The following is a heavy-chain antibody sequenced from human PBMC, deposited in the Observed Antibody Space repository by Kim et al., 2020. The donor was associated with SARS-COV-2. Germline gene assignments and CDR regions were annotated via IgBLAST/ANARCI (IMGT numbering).Heavy chain of an antibody. V-gene: IGHV3-48*03. D-gene: IGHD6-19*01. J-gene: IGHJ4*02. CDR3: ARDLAVAGTGERFDY. Sequence: DTVKARFTISRDNAKNSLFLQMTSLGAEDTAVYYCARDLAVAGTGERFDYWGQGTLVTVSS.